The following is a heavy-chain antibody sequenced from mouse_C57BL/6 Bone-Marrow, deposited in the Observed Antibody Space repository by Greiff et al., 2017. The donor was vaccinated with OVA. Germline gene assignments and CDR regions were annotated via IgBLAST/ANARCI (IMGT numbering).Heavy chain of an antibody. D-gene: IGHD4-1*01. V-gene: IGHV5-17*01. CDR2: ISSGSSTI. CDR1: GFTFSDYG. CDR3: ARRVGPGYFDV. Sequence: EVQRVESGGGLVKPGGSLKLSCAASGFTFSDYGMHWVRQAPEEGLEWVAYISSGSSTIYYAETVKGRFTISRDNAKNTLFLQMTSLRSEDTALYYCARRVGPGYFDVWGTGTTFTVSS. J-gene: IGHJ1*03.